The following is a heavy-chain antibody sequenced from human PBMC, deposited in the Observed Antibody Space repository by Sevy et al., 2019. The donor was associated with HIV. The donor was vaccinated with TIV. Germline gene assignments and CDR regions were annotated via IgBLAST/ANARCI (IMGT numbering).Heavy chain of an antibody. V-gene: IGHV3-53*01. CDR2: MYSGGSP. CDR3: AKDVPDQSWYDDFWSGSPCFDY. J-gene: IGHJ4*02. D-gene: IGHD3-3*01. Sequence: GGSLRLSCAASGFSISNNYTAWVRQAPGKGLEWVSVMYSGGSPYYADSVKGRFTISRDNSKNTLYLQMNSLRAEDTAIYYCAKDVPDQSWYDDFWSGSPCFDYWGRGTLVTVSS. CDR1: GFSISNNY.